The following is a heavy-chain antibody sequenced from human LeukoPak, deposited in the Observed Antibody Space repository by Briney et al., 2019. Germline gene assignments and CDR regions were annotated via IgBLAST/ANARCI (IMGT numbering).Heavy chain of an antibody. CDR1: GGSISSYY. CDR3: ASCSTGYPYYFDY. D-gene: IGHD3-22*01. V-gene: IGHV4-59*08. CDR2: IYYSGST. Sequence: PSETLSLTCTVSGGSISSYYWSWIRQPPGKGLEWIGYIYYSGSTNYNPSLKSRVTISVDTSKNQFSLTLTSVTAADTAVYYCASCSTGYPYYFDYWGQGTLVTVSS. J-gene: IGHJ4*02.